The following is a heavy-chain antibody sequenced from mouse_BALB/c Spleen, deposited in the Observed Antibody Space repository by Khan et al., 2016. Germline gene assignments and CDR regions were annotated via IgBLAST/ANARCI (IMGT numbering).Heavy chain of an antibody. CDR2: IYWDDDK. D-gene: IGHD1-1*01. CDR3: ARAYYGSYYFDY. Sequence: QVTLKESGPGILQPSQTLSLTCSFPGFSLSTSGMGVSWIRQPSGKGLEWLAHIYWDDDKRYNPSLKSRLTISKDTSSNQVFLKITSVDTADTATYYCARAYYGSYYFDYWGQGTTLTVSS. V-gene: IGHV8-12*01. CDR1: GFSLSTSGMG. J-gene: IGHJ2*01.